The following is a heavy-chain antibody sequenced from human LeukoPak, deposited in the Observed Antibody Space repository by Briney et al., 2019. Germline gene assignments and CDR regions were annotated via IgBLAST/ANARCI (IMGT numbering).Heavy chain of an antibody. D-gene: IGHD3-3*01. J-gene: IGHJ4*02. CDR1: GFTFSDYY. CDR2: ISSSSSYI. V-gene: IGHV3-11*06. Sequence: PGGSLRLSCAASGFTFSDYYMSWIRQAPGKGLEWVSSISSSSSYIYYADSVKGRFTISRDNAKNSLYLQMNSLRAEDTAVYARYYDFWSGYYSYFDYWGQGTLVTVSS. CDR3: YYDFWSGYYSYFDY.